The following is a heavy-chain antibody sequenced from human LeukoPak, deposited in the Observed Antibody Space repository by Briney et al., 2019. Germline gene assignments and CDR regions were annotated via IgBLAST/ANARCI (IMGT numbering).Heavy chain of an antibody. J-gene: IGHJ3*02. V-gene: IGHV3-23*02. CDR1: VCTYSSYT. Sequence: GGALTLSCAASVCTYSSYTMLWLRQAPGKGLDGVSAIDGRCFTSFYGGSVKARFTISRHNSKTTLYHQMNSLSAEDTALYSCAKRVAEQSTSWYIDIWGLGKRVTVSS. CDR2: IDGRCFTS. CDR3: AKRVAEQSTSWYIDI. D-gene: IGHD6-19*01.